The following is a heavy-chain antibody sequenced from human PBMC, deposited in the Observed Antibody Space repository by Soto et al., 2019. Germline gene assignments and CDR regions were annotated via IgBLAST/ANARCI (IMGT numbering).Heavy chain of an antibody. CDR1: GGSISSSNW. CDR3: ARGELRYFDWLPEGAFDI. D-gene: IGHD3-9*01. CDR2: IYHSGST. J-gene: IGHJ3*02. Sequence: QVQLQESGPGLVKPSGTLSLTCAVSGGSISSSNWWSWVRQPPGKGLEWIGEIYHSGSTNYNPSLTSRVTISVDKSKNQFSLKLSSVTAADTAVYYCARGELRYFDWLPEGAFDIWGQGTMVTVSS. V-gene: IGHV4-4*02.